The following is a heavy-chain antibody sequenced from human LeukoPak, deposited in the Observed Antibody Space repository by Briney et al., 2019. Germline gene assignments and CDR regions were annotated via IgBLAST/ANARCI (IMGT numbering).Heavy chain of an antibody. J-gene: IGHJ2*01. CDR3: ARTPVVRGVLDWYFDL. CDR2: MYYSGTT. V-gene: IGHV4-39*01. Sequence: PSETLPLTCTVSSDSISNISSYWGWIRQPPGKGLEWIGSMYYSGTTYYNPSLKSRVTISVDTSKNQFSLRLSSVTAADTAVYYCARTPVVRGVLDWYFDLWGRGTLVTVSS. D-gene: IGHD3-10*01. CDR1: SDSISNISSY.